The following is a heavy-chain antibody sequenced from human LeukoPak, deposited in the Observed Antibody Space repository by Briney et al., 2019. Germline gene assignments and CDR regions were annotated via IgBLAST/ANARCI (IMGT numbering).Heavy chain of an antibody. CDR1: GGSISSSSYY. V-gene: IGHV4-39*01. CDR3: ARVFGVGGGYYYYYYMDV. D-gene: IGHD3-3*01. Sequence: PSETLSLTCTVSGGSISSSSYYWGWIRQPPGKGLEWIGSTYYSGRTHYNPSLKSRVTISVDKSKNQFSLKLSSVTAADTAVYYCARVFGVGGGYYYYYYMDVWGKGTTVTVSS. J-gene: IGHJ6*03. CDR2: TYYSGRT.